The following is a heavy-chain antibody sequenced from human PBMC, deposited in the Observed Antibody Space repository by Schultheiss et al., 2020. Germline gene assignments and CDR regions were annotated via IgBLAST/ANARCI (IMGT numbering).Heavy chain of an antibody. V-gene: IGHV1-18*04. CDR3: ARELVRRVTIFGVVITYYYYYGMDV. CDR2: ISAYNGNT. Sequence: ASVKVSCKASGYTFTHYGISWVRQAPGQGPEWMGWISAYNGNTNYAQKLQGRVTMTTDTSTSTAYMELRSLRSDDTAVYYCARELVRRVTIFGVVITYYYYYGMDVWGQGTTVTVSS. CDR1: GYTFTHYG. J-gene: IGHJ6*02. D-gene: IGHD3-3*01.